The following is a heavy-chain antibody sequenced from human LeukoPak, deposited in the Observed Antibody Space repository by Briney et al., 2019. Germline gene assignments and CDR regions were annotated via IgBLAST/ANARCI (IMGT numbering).Heavy chain of an antibody. CDR2: IYTSGST. CDR3: ARDSRITMFSNWFDP. Sequence: SETLSLTCTVSGGSISSYYWSWIRQPAGKGLEWIGRIYTSGSTNYNSSLKSRVTMSVDTSKNQFSLKLSSVTAADTAVYYCARDSRITMFSNWFDPWGQGTLVTVSS. CDR1: GGSISSYY. V-gene: IGHV4-4*07. D-gene: IGHD3-10*02. J-gene: IGHJ5*02.